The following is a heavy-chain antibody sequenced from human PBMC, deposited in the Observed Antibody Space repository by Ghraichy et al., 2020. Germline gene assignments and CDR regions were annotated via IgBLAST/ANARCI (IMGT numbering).Heavy chain of an antibody. V-gene: IGHV5-10-1*01. CDR1: GYSFTSYW. D-gene: IGHD6-13*01. Sequence: GESLNISCKGSGYSFTSYWISWVRQMPGKGLEWMGRIDPTNSYTNYSPSFQGHVTISADKSISTAYLQWSSLKASDTAMYYCLIAAVGDFDYWGQGTLVTVSS. J-gene: IGHJ4*02. CDR2: IDPTNSYT. CDR3: LIAAVGDFDY.